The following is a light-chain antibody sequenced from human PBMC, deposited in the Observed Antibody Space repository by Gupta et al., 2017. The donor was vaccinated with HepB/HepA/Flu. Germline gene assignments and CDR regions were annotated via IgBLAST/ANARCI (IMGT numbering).Light chain of an antibody. CDR2: DAS. CDR3: QQLKSYPLT. J-gene: IGKJ4*01. CDR1: QGITSY. V-gene: IGKV1-9*01. Sequence: DIQLTQSPSFLSASVGDGVTITCRASQGITSYLGWYQQKPGKAPKFLIYDASTLQSGVPSRFSGSGSGTEFTLTISSLQPEDFATYYCQQLKSYPLTFGGGTKVEIK.